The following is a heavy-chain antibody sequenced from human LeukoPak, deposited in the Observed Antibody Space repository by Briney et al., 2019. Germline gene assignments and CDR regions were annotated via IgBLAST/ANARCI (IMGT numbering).Heavy chain of an antibody. CDR1: GGSFSGYY. Sequence: SETLSLTCTISGGSFSGYYCNWIRQPAGKGLEWIGRFYTSGNINYNPSLRSRVTLSVDASKNTCSLKLSSVTAADTAVYYCARGDTGISAVGAYWGQGTLVIVSS. J-gene: IGHJ4*02. D-gene: IGHD6-13*01. CDR3: ARGDTGISAVGAY. CDR2: FYTSGNI. V-gene: IGHV4-4*07.